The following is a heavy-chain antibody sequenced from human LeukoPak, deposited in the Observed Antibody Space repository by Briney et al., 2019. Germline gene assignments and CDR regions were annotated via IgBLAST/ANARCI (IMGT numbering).Heavy chain of an antibody. CDR2: VYYSGVT. Sequence: PSETLSLTCSVSSGSITTYYWTWLRQSPGKAPEWIGFVYYSGVTKYNPSLESRITITLNASKNHFTLISKSMTGADTAVYYCARRVAIKPKDRFDSWGPGTLVTVSS. CDR1: SGSITTYY. CDR3: ARRVAIKPKDRFDS. D-gene: IGHD3-9*01. J-gene: IGHJ4*02. V-gene: IGHV4-59*08.